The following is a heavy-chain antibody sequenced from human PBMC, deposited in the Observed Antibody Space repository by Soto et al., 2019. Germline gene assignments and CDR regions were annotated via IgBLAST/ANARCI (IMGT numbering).Heavy chain of an antibody. Sequence: QVQLVQSGAEVKRPGSSVKVSCKASGGTFNNYALSWVRQAPGQGLEWMGGIIPIFNSANYAQKCQGRVTITADDSTSTAYMELRSLRPDDTAVYYCAREVTVASYSFDFWGQGTLVTVSS. CDR2: IIPIFNSA. CDR1: GGTFNNYA. D-gene: IGHD5-12*01. CDR3: AREVTVASYSFDF. V-gene: IGHV1-69*01. J-gene: IGHJ4*02.